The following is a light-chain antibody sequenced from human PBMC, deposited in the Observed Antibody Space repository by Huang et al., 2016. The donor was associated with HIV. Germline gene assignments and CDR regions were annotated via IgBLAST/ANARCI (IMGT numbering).Light chain of an antibody. Sequence: DIQMTQSPSSLSASIGDRVTITCRASQSVSNSLNWYQQKPGESPKVLIYAASTLQSVVPSRFSGTGSGTYFTLTITSLQPEDFATYDCQQTYSPPPWTFGQGTKVEMK. J-gene: IGKJ1*01. CDR1: QSVSNS. CDR2: AAS. CDR3: QQTYSPPPWT. V-gene: IGKV1-39*01.